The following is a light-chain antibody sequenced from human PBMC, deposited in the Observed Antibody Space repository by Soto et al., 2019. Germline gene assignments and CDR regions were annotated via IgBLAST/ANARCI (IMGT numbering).Light chain of an antibody. V-gene: IGKV3-15*01. CDR1: QSVSNN. J-gene: IGKJ5*01. CDR2: GAS. CDR3: QVRTNWSIA. Sequence: EIVLTQSPVTLSVSPGERATLSCRASQSVSNNLAWYQQKPGQAPRLLIHGASTRATGIPARFSGSGSGTEFTLTISSLQSEDFAVYYCQVRTNWSIAFGRGTRLEIK.